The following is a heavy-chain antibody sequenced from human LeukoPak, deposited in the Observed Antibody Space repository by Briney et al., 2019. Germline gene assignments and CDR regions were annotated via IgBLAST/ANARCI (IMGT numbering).Heavy chain of an antibody. CDR1: GFTFSSYA. D-gene: IGHD2-21*02. V-gene: IGHV3-23*01. CDR3: AKDWRSPIVVVTAMLGY. J-gene: IGHJ4*02. CDR2: ISGSGGST. Sequence: GGSLRLSCAASGFTFSSYAMSWVRQAPGKGLEWVSAISGSGGSTYYADSVKGRFTISGDNSKNTLYLQMNSLRAEDTAVYYCAKDWRSPIVVVTAMLGYWGQGTLVTVSS.